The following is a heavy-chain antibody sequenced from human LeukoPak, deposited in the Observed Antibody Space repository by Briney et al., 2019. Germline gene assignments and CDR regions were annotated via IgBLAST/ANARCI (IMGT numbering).Heavy chain of an antibody. V-gene: IGHV1-2*02. Sequence: GASVKVSCKASGYTFTGYYMHWVRQAPGQGLEWMGWINPNSGGTNYAQKFQGRVTMTRDTSISTAYMELSRLRSDDTAMYYCARVFFTFNNWFDPWGQGTLVTVSS. CDR1: GYTFTGYY. D-gene: IGHD3-16*01. CDR2: INPNSGGT. CDR3: ARVFFTFNNWFDP. J-gene: IGHJ5*02.